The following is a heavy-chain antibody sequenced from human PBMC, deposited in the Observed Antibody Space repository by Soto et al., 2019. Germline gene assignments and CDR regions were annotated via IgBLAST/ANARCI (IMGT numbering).Heavy chain of an antibody. CDR2: ISSSSSYT. CDR1: GFTFSDYY. D-gene: IGHD6-13*01. Sequence: QVQLVESGGGLVKPGGSLRLSWAASGFTFSDYYMSWLRQARGKGLEWVSYISSSSSYTNYADSVKGRFTISRDNAKNSLYLQMNSLRAEDTAVYYCARGGAAADFDYWGQGTLVTVSS. J-gene: IGHJ4*02. CDR3: ARGGAAADFDY. V-gene: IGHV3-11*05.